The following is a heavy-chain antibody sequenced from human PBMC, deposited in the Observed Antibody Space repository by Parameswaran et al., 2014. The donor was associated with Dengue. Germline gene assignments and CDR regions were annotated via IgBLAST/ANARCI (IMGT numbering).Heavy chain of an antibody. D-gene: IGHD2-15*01. J-gene: IGHJ6*03. CDR2: VYSSGST. CDR3: VRDLVVVVATPDYYYMDV. CDR1: GVSIRSSY. Sequence: GSLRLSCTVSGVSIRSSYWSWIRQPAGKGLEWIGRVYSSGSTNYNPSLQSRVTMSLDTSKNQLSLNLSSVTAADTAVYYCVRDLVVVVATPDYYYMDVWGKGDHGHRLL. V-gene: IGHV4-4*07.